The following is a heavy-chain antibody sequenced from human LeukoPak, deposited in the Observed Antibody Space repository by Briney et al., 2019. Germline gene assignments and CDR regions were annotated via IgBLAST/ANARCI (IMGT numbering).Heavy chain of an antibody. Sequence: SETLSLTCAVYGGSFSGYYWSWIRQPPGKGLEWIGEINHSGSTNYNPSLKSRVTISVDTSKNQFSLKLSSVTAADTAVYYCARYGGNSDAFDIWGQRTMVTVSS. D-gene: IGHD4-23*01. V-gene: IGHV4-34*01. J-gene: IGHJ3*02. CDR3: ARYGGNSDAFDI. CDR2: INHSGST. CDR1: GGSFSGYY.